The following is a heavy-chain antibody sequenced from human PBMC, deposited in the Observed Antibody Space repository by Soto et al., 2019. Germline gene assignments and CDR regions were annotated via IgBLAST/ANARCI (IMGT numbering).Heavy chain of an antibody. V-gene: IGHV4-61*08. CDR3: ARVCCYGRLEY. Sequence: QVQLQESGPGLVKPSETLSLTCAVSGASVNTVGSFWAWIRRPPEGGLGLLGQISYSGSALYNSSLRGRVAILLDSPANQFSLSLNSVTAADTAVYYCARVCCYGRLEYWGQGAPVIVSS. CDR2: ISYSGSA. D-gene: IGHD2-2*01. CDR1: GASVNTVGSF. J-gene: IGHJ4*02.